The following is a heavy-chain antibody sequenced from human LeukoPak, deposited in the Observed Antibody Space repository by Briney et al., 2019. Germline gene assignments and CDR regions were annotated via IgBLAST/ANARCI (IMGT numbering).Heavy chain of an antibody. Sequence: PGGSLRLSCAASGFTFSSYWMHWVRQTPGKGLVWVSRINIDGSSTSYADSVKGRFTISRDNAKNTLYLQMNSLRAEDTAVYYCARDSYDSSGYYYGFDNWGQGNLVTVSS. V-gene: IGHV3-74*01. CDR2: INIDGSST. J-gene: IGHJ4*02. CDR1: GFTFSSYW. D-gene: IGHD3-22*01. CDR3: ARDSYDSSGYYYGFDN.